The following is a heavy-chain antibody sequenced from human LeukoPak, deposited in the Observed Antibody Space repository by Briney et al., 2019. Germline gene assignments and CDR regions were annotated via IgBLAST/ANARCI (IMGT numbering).Heavy chain of an antibody. V-gene: IGHV4-59*01. J-gene: IGHJ5*02. CDR2: IYYSGST. D-gene: IGHD6-13*01. Sequence: PSETLSLTCTVSGDSISSYFWSWIRQPPGKGLEWIGYIYYSGSTNYNPSLKSRVTMSVDTSKNHFSLRLSSVTSADTAVYYCARNLGGSSWYWFDPWGQGTLVTVSS. CDR3: ARNLGGSSWYWFDP. CDR1: GDSISSYF.